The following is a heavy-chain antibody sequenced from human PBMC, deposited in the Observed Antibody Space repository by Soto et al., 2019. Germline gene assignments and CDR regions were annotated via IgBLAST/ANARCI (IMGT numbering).Heavy chain of an antibody. J-gene: IGHJ4*02. D-gene: IGHD3-10*01. CDR1: GGSFSGYY. V-gene: IGHV4-34*01. CDR2: INHSGST. CDR3: ARGSSLSDPPHSMVRGVRAKYYFDY. Sequence: SETLSLTCAVYGGSFSGYYWSWIRQPPGKGLEWIGEINHSGSTNYNPSLKSRVTISVDTSKNQFSLKLSSVTAADTAVYYCARGSSLSDPPHSMVRGVRAKYYFDYWGQGTLVTVSS.